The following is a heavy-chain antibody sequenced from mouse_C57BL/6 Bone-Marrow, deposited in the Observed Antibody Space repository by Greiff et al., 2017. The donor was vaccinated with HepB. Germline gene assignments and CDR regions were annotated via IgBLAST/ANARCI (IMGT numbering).Heavy chain of an antibody. V-gene: IGHV14-2*01. D-gene: IGHD1-1*01. CDR2: IDPEDGET. J-gene: IGHJ4*01. Sequence: VQLQQSGAELVKPGASVKLSCTASGFNIKDYYMHWVKQRTEQGLEWIGRIDPEDGETKYAPKFQGKATITADTSSNTAYLQLRSLTSEDTAVYYCATTVVAHYYAMDYWGQGTSVTVSS. CDR1: GFNIKDYY. CDR3: ATTVVAHYYAMDY.